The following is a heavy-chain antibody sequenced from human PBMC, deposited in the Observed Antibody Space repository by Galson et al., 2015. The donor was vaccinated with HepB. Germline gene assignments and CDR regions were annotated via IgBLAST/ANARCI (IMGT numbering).Heavy chain of an antibody. D-gene: IGHD2-21*02. CDR1: GDSVSSNSAA. J-gene: IGHJ4*02. CDR3: ARVTARGLDC. CDR2: TYYRSKWFY. V-gene: IGHV6-1*01. Sequence: CAISGDSVSSNSAAWNWIRQSPSRGLEWLGRTYYRSKWFYDYAVSVKSRISINPDTSKNQFSLQLNSVTPEDTAVYFCARVTARGLDCWGQGILVTVSS.